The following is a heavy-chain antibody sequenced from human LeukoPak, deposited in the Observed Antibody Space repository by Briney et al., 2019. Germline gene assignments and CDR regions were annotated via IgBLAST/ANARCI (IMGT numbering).Heavy chain of an antibody. CDR2: VSGSGGST. Sequence: LTLSCAASALTFSTDAMSWVRHARRQGLGWVGSVSGSGGSTYYADSVKGRFTIPRDNSKNTLYLQMNSLRAEDTALYYCAKQMGAAGIDWFDPWGQGTLVTVSS. D-gene: IGHD6-13*01. CDR3: AKQMGAAGIDWFDP. CDR1: ALTFSTDA. J-gene: IGHJ5*02. V-gene: IGHV3-23*01.